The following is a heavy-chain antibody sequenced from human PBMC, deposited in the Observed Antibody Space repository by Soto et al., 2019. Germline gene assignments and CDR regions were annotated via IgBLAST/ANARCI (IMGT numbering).Heavy chain of an antibody. Sequence: HPGGSLRLSCAASGFTFSGSAMHWVRQASGKGLEWVGRIRSKANSYATAYAASVKGRFTISRDDSKNTAYLQMNSLKTEDTAVYYCRSIYYYYGMDVWGQGTTVTVSS. D-gene: IGHD6-6*01. J-gene: IGHJ6*02. V-gene: IGHV3-73*01. CDR2: IRSKANSYAT. CDR1: GFTFSGSA. CDR3: RSIYYYYGMDV.